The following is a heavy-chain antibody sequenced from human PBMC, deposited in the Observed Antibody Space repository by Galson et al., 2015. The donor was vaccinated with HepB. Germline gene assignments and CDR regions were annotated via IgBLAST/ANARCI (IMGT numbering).Heavy chain of an antibody. CDR1: GFRFSTHW. D-gene: IGHD3-10*01. CDR2: IYPGDSDT. CDR3: ARGGLTGEFDY. Sequence: QSGAEVKKPGESLKISCTGSGFRFSTHWIAWVRQMPGKGLDWMGIIYPGDSDTRYGPSFQGQVTISADKFISTAYLHWSSLKASDTAMYYCARGGLTGEFDYWGQGTLVTVSS. J-gene: IGHJ4*02. V-gene: IGHV5-51*01.